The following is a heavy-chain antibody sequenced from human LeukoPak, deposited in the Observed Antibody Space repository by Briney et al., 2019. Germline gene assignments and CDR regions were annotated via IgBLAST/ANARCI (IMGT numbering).Heavy chain of an antibody. V-gene: IGHV5-51*01. CDR3: ARQRLRGVSYVDV. Sequence: GESLKISCKTSGYTFTSHWIGWVRQMPGKGLEWMGIVYPGDSDTRYSPSFQGQVTISADKSISTAYLQWSSLRASDNAMYYCARQRLRGVSYVDVWGKGTMVTVSS. CDR2: VYPGDSDT. D-gene: IGHD3-10*01. CDR1: GYTFTSHW. J-gene: IGHJ6*04.